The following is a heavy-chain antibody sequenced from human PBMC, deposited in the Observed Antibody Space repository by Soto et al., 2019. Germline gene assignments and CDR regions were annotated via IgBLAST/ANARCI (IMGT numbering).Heavy chain of an antibody. J-gene: IGHJ6*02. CDR2: IYYSGST. V-gene: IGHV4-59*01. CDR3: ASIAAGTDYYYYGMDV. D-gene: IGHD6-13*01. CDR1: GGSISSYY. Sequence: ASETLSLTCTVSGGSISSYYWSWIRQPPGKGLEWIGYIYYSGSTNYNPSLKSRVTISVDTSKNQFSLKLSSVTAADTAVYYCASIAAGTDYYYYGMDVWGQGTTVTVSS.